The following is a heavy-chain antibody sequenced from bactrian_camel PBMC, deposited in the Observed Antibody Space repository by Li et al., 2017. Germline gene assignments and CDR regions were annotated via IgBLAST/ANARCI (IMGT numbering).Heavy chain of an antibody. CDR2: VDTYGNT. J-gene: IGHJ4*01. Sequence: VQLVESGGGSVQAGGSLRLSCAAAGYIDSTYCMGWFRQAPGKEREAVATVDTYGNTDYADSVKGRFTISRDNAKNTLYLQMNNLKPEDSATYYCAADVWEGYGSGSCDYWGQGTQVTVS. CDR3: AADVWEGYGSGSCDY. V-gene: IGHV3S53*01. D-gene: IGHD3*01. CDR1: GYIDSTYC.